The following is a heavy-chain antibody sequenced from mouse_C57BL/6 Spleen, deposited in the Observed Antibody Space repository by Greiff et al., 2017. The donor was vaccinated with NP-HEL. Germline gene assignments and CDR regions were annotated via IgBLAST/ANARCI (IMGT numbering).Heavy chain of an antibody. CDR2: IDPETGGT. CDR1: GYTFTDYE. Sequence: VQLQQSGAELVRPGASVTLSCKASGYTFTDYEMHWVKQTPVHGLEWIGAIDPETGGTAYNQKFKGKAILTADKSSSKAYMELRSLTSEDSAVYYCTNYYGNGAMYYWGQGTSVTVSS. D-gene: IGHD1-1*01. J-gene: IGHJ4*01. CDR3: TNYYGNGAMYY. V-gene: IGHV1-15*01.